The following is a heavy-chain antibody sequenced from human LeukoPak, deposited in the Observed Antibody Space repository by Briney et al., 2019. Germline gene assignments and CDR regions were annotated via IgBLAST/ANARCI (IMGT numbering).Heavy chain of an antibody. V-gene: IGHV1-69*01. CDR1: GGTFSSYA. Sequence: ASVKVSCKASGGTFSSYAISWVRQAPGQGLEWMGGIIPIFGTANYAQKLQGRATITANESTSTAYMELSSLRSEDTAVYYCARETYGSGSLSWGQGTLVTVSS. D-gene: IGHD3-10*01. CDR3: ARETYGSGSLS. CDR2: IIPIFGTA. J-gene: IGHJ4*02.